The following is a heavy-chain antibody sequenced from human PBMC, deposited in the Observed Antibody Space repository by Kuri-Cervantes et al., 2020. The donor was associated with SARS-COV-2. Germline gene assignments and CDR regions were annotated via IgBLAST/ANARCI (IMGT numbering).Heavy chain of an antibody. J-gene: IGHJ3*02. CDR1: GFTFDDYG. Sequence: GESLKISCAASGFTFDDYGMSWVRQAPGKGLEWVSGINWNGGSTGYADSVRGRFTISRDNAKNSLYLQMNSLRAEDTALYYCARDGSQSSENAFDIWGQGTMVTVSS. D-gene: IGHD6-25*01. CDR3: ARDGSQSSENAFDI. V-gene: IGHV3-20*04. CDR2: INWNGGST.